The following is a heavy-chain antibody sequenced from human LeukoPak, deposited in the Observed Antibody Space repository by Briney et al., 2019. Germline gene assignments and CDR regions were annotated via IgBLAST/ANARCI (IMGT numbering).Heavy chain of an antibody. V-gene: IGHV3-74*01. CDR2: INSDGSST. CDR3: ARGPPYSYGDY. J-gene: IGHJ4*02. Sequence: GGSLRLSCAGSGFTFSSYWMHWVRQAPGKGLVWVSRINSDGSSTSYAGSVKGRFTISRDNAKNTLYLQMNSLRAEDTAVYYCARGPPYSYGDYWGQGTLVTVSS. D-gene: IGHD5-18*01. CDR1: GFTFSSYW.